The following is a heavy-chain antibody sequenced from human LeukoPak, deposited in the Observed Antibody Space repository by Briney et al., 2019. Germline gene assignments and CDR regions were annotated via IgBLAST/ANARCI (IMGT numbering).Heavy chain of an antibody. Sequence: GGSLRLSCAASGFTFSSYGMHWVRQAPGKGLEWVAFIRYDGSNKYYADSVKGRFTISRDNSKNTLYLQMNSLRAEDTAVYYCAKDRSGSYYGAFDIWGQGTMVTVSS. CDR1: GFTFSSYG. CDR2: IRYDGSNK. J-gene: IGHJ3*02. CDR3: AKDRSGSYYGAFDI. D-gene: IGHD1-26*01. V-gene: IGHV3-30*02.